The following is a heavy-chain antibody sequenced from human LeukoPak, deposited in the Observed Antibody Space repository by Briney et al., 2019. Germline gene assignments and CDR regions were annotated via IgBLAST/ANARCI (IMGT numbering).Heavy chain of an antibody. CDR2: IYYSGST. CDR3: ASLRYYDILTGYFLQYFQH. D-gene: IGHD3-9*01. J-gene: IGHJ1*01. V-gene: IGHV4-39*07. Sequence: SETLSLTCTVSGGSISSSNYYWGWIRQPPGKGLEWIGSIYYSGSTYYNPSLKSRVTISVDTSKNQFSLKLSSVTAADTAVYYCASLRYYDILTGYFLQYFQHWGQGTLVTVSS. CDR1: GGSISSSNYY.